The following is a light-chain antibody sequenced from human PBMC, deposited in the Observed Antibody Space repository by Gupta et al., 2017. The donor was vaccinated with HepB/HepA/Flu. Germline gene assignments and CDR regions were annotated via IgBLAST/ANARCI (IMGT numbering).Light chain of an antibody. Sequence: DIRVSKYPSSLSASVGDRVTITCRASQRLSNYLHWYQQKPGRAPKLLIYAASSLHSGVPPRFSGSGSGTEFTLTISSLQSEDFAIYYCQQKNNCPFTFGRGTKVEIK. J-gene: IGKJ4*01. CDR1: QRLSNY. CDR3: QQKNNCPFT. CDR2: AAS. V-gene: IGKV1-39*01.